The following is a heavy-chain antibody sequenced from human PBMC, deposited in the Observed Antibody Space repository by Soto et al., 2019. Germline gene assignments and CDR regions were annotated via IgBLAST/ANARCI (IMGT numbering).Heavy chain of an antibody. D-gene: IGHD3-3*01. CDR3: AKSGVPAPLFGRSLNSYSGMDV. V-gene: IGHV4-61*01. Sequence: QVQLQESGPGLVKPSETLSLTCSVSGGSVSSGSYYWSWIRQPPGKGLDWIGYIHYRGTTKYNPSLKSRLSISLDASKNQFSLMLSSVTAADTAVYYCAKSGVPAPLFGRSLNSYSGMDVWGQGTTVTVSS. CDR2: IHYRGTT. J-gene: IGHJ6*02. CDR1: GGSVSSGSYY.